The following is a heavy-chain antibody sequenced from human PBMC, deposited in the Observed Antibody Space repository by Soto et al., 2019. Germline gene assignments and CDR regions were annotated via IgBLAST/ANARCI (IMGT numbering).Heavy chain of an antibody. CDR3: ARNGTYGSSLSPYSGMDV. J-gene: IGHJ6*02. Sequence: QVQLVQSGAEVKEPGSSVRVSCKASGGTFANFIMNWVRQTPGQGLEWMGGIVPMFGTPTYAEKFKGRVTISATGSTSTAYMELKSLRSEDTAVYYCARNGTYGSSLSPYSGMDVWGQGTTVTVS. V-gene: IGHV1-69*01. D-gene: IGHD6-6*01. CDR1: GGTFANFI. CDR2: IVPMFGTP.